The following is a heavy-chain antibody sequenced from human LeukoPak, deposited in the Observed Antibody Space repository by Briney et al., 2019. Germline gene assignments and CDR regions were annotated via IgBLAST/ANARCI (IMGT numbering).Heavy chain of an antibody. D-gene: IGHD2-15*01. CDR2: INHSGST. V-gene: IGHV4-39*07. Sequence: PSETLSLTCTVSGGSISSSSYYWGWIRQPPGKGLEWIGEINHSGSTNYNPSLKSRVTISVDTSKNQFSLKLSSVTAADTAVYYCARGPPSVAATPFDYWGQGTLVTVSS. J-gene: IGHJ4*02. CDR3: ARGPPSVAATPFDY. CDR1: GGSISSSSYY.